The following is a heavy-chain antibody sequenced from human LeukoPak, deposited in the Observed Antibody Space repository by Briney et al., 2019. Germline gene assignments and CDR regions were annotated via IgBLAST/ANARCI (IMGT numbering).Heavy chain of an antibody. D-gene: IGHD5-18*01. Sequence: GASVKVSCKASGDTFTSYDINWVRQATGQGLEWMGWMNPNSGNTGYAQKFQGRVTMTRNTSISTAYMELSSLRSEDTAVYYCARDRFGSELWSEYYFDYWGQGTLVTVSS. J-gene: IGHJ4*02. CDR2: MNPNSGNT. CDR1: GDTFTSYD. CDR3: ARDRFGSELWSEYYFDY. V-gene: IGHV1-8*01.